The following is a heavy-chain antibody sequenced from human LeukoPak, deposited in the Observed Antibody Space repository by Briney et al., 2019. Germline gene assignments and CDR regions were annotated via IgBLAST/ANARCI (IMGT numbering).Heavy chain of an antibody. CDR3: ARDSGTYDILTGYFDY. Sequence: ASVKVSCKASGYTFTSYGISWVRQAPGQGLEWMGWISAYNGNTNYAQKLQGRVTMTTDTSTSTAYMELRSLRSDDTAVYYCARDSGTYDILTGYFDYWGQGTLVTVSS. D-gene: IGHD3-9*01. CDR1: GYTFTSYG. V-gene: IGHV1-18*01. J-gene: IGHJ4*02. CDR2: ISAYNGNT.